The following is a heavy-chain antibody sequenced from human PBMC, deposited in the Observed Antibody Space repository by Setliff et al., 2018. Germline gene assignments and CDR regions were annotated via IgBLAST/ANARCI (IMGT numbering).Heavy chain of an antibody. J-gene: IGHJ4*02. V-gene: IGHV1-46*01. Sequence: ASVKVSCKTSGYSFTSHYIHWVRQAPGQGLKWMGIINPGGVTSSSTQKFEGRVTMTRDTSTSTVYMELNSLTSDDTAVYYCARAGDAAAGRKGVFEYWGQGSLVTVSS. CDR2: INPGGVTS. CDR1: GYSFTSHY. CDR3: ARAGDAAAGRKGVFEY. D-gene: IGHD6-13*01.